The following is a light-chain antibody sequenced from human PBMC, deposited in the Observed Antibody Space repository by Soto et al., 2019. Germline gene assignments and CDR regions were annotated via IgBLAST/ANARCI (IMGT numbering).Light chain of an antibody. CDR3: QQLNSYPL. Sequence: DIQLTQSPSFLSASVGDRVTITCRASQGISSYLAWYQQKPGKAPKLLIYAASTLQSGVPSRFSGSGSGTEFTLTINSLQPEAFATYYCQQLNSYPLFGPGTKVDIK. CDR2: AAS. CDR1: QGISSY. J-gene: IGKJ3*01. V-gene: IGKV1-9*01.